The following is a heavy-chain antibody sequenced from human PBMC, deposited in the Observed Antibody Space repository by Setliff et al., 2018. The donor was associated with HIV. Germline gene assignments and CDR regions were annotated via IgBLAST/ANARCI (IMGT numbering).Heavy chain of an antibody. D-gene: IGHD3-3*01. CDR3: ARGALRFLEWFQIDP. CDR2: MNPNSGDT. CDR1: GYSFARYG. V-gene: IGHV1-8*01. Sequence: ASVKVSCKASGYSFARYGLSWVRQAPGQGLEWMGWMNPNSGDTGYAQMFQDRITMTRDTSIGTAYLELSNLRSDDTAVYYCARGALRFLEWFQIDPWGQGTLVTVSS. J-gene: IGHJ5*02.